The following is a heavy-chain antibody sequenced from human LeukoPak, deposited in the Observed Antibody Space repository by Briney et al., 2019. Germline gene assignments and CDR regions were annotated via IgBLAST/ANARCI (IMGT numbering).Heavy chain of an antibody. D-gene: IGHD3-16*02. CDR2: ISGSGDST. CDR3: AKVLYRGDGDY. CDR1: GFTFSSYA. V-gene: IGHV3-23*01. Sequence: GSLRLSCAASGFTFSSYALSWVRQAPGKGLEWVSAISGSGDSTYYADSVKGRFTISRDNSKNTLYLQMNSLRAEDTAVYYCAKVLYRGDGDYWGQGTLVTVSS. J-gene: IGHJ4*02.